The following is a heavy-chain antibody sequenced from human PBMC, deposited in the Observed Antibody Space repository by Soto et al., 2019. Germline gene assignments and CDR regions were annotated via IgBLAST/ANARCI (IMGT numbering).Heavy chain of an antibody. CDR3: ARVPVVVPAAMRVYYFDY. J-gene: IGHJ4*02. CDR2: INAGNGNT. CDR1: GYTFTSYA. V-gene: IGHV1-3*01. D-gene: IGHD2-2*01. Sequence: ASVKVSCKASGYTFTSYAVHWVRQAPGQRLEWMGWINAGNGNTKYSQKFQGRVTITRDTSASTAYMELSSLRSEDTAVYYCARVPVVVPAAMRVYYFDYWGQVTLVTVSS.